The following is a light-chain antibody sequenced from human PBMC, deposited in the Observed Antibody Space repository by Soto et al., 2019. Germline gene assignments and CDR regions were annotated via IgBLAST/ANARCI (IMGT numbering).Light chain of an antibody. CDR1: QNITNNY. CDR2: GAS. CDR3: QQHGNSPRT. J-gene: IGKJ1*01. Sequence: EIVLTQSPGTLSLSPGERATLPCRASQNITNNYVAWYQHKPGQAPRLLIYGASSRATGIPVRFSGSGSVTDFTLTISRLEPEDFAVYYCQQHGNSPRTFGQGTKVDIK. V-gene: IGKV3-20*01.